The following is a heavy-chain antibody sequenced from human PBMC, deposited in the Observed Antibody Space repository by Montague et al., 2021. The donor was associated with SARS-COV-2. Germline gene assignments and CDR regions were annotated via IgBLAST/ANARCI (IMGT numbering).Heavy chain of an antibody. CDR1: GGSISSSTYY. D-gene: IGHD6-13*01. V-gene: IGHV4-39*01. J-gene: IGHJ6*02. Sequence: SETLSLTCTVSGGSISSSTYYWGWIRQPPGKGLEWIGSIHHSGSTYYNPSLETRVTISVDTSKNQFSLKLSSVTAADTAVFYCARHGYTMVLSGMDVWGQGITVTVSS. CDR2: IHHSGST. CDR3: ARHGYTMVLSGMDV.